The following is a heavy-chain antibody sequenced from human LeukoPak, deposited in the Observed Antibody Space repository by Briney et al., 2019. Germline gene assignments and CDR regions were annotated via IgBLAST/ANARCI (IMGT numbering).Heavy chain of an antibody. J-gene: IGHJ6*03. CDR2: ISGSGGST. Sequence: GGSLRLSCAASGFTFSSYAMSWVRQAPGKGLEWVSAISGSGGSTYYADSVKGRFTISRDNAKNSLYLQMNSLRADDSAVYFCASPGTYYYYYYMDVWGKGTTVTVSS. D-gene: IGHD3-10*01. CDR3: ASPGTYYYYYYMDV. CDR1: GFTFSSYA. V-gene: IGHV3-23*01.